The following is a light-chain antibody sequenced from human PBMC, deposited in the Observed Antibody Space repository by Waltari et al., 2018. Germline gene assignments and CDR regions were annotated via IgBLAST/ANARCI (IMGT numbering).Light chain of an antibody. J-gene: IGLJ1*01. CDR2: EVS. V-gene: IGLV2-14*01. Sequence: QSALTQPASVSGSPGQSITISCTGTSNDVGFYNYVSWYQQHPGKAPKVKIYEVSNRPSGTSNRCPGSKSGNTASLTISGLQPEDEADYHCSAYTSTSALVFGTGTKVTVL. CDR3: SAYTSTSALV. CDR1: SNDVGFYNY.